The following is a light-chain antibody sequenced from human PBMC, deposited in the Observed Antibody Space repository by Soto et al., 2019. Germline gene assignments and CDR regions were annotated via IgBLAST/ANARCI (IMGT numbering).Light chain of an antibody. CDR2: SAS. J-gene: IGKJ5*01. CDR3: QHYGAAPIT. Sequence: ETVMTQSPATLSVSPGERATPPCTARQSVSNNLAWYHQKPGQAPRLLIYSASIRATGIPARFSGSGSGTEFTLTISSLQSEDFAVYYCQHYGAAPITFRQGTRLEIK. V-gene: IGKV3-15*01. CDR1: QSVSNN.